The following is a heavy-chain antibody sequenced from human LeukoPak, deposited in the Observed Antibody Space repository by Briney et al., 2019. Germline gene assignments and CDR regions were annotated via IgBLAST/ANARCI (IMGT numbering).Heavy chain of an antibody. Sequence: PSETLSLTCTVSGGSISNYYWSWIRQPPGKGLEWIGYIYYSESTRYNPSLKSRFTISVDTSKNQFSLKVSSVTAADTAVYYCGRVNYYHYYRDVWGKGTTVTVSS. CDR3: GRVNYYHYYRDV. V-gene: IGHV4-59*01. J-gene: IGHJ6*03. CDR2: IYYSEST. CDR1: GGSISNYY.